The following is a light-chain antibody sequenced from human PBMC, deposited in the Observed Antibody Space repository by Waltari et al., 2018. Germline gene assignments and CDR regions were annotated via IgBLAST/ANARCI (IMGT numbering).Light chain of an antibody. CDR2: WAP. CDR3: KQFDSVPVT. Sequence: IVMTQSPDSLAVSLGESATINCKSSQSLLSSATNEDHLAWYHNKPGQPPKLLIYWAPIRKSGVPDRCSGSGSGTDFTFPISNRQAEDVAVYYCKQFDSVPVTFGQGTRLEIK. J-gene: IGKJ5*01. CDR1: QSLLSSATNEDH. V-gene: IGKV4-1*01.